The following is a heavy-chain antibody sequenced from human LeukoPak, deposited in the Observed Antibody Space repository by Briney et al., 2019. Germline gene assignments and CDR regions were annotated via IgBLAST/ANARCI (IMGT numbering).Heavy chain of an antibody. Sequence: SVKVSCKASGSTFSDYHINWVRQASGQGLEWMGGIIPIFGTANYAQKFQGRVTITADESTSTAYMELSSLRSEDTAVYYCARDLGTTVHHSYYYYYYMDVWGKGTTVTVSS. CDR1: GSTFSDYH. CDR3: ARDLGTTVHHSYYYYYYMDV. D-gene: IGHD4-17*01. CDR2: IIPIFGTA. V-gene: IGHV1-69*13. J-gene: IGHJ6*03.